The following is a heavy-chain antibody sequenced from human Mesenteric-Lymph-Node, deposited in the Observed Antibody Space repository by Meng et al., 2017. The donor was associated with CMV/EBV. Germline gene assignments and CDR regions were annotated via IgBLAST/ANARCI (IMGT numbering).Heavy chain of an antibody. CDR3: ARGEGIEMATINYGMDV. D-gene: IGHD5-24*01. CDR2: IIPIFGTA. Sequence: SVKVSCKASGGTFSSYAISWVRQAPGQGLEWMGGIIPIFGTANYAQKFQGRVTITTDESTSTAYMELCSLRSEDTAVYYCARGEGIEMATINYGMDVWGQGTTVTVSS. CDR1: GGTFSSYA. J-gene: IGHJ6*02. V-gene: IGHV1-69*05.